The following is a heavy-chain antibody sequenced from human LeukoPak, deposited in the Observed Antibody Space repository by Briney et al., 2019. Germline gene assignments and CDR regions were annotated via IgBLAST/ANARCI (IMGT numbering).Heavy chain of an antibody. Sequence: GGSLRLSCAASGFTFSSYGMHWVRQAPGKGLEWVAFIRYDGSNKYYADSVKGRFTISRDNSKNTLYLQMNSLRAEDTAVYYCAKRDDSSSSRGFEDYWGQGTLVTVSS. D-gene: IGHD6-6*01. J-gene: IGHJ4*02. CDR3: AKRDDSSSSRGFEDY. CDR1: GFTFSSYG. CDR2: IRYDGSNK. V-gene: IGHV3-30*02.